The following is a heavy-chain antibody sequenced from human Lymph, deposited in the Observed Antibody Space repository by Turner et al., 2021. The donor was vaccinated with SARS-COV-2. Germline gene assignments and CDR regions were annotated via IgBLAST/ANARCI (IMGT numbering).Heavy chain of an antibody. Sequence: EVQLVEYGGGLVQPGGSLRLSCAASGFTVSSIYMTWVRQAPGKGLVCVSVIDSDGSTSYADSVKGRFTISRDISKNTLYLQMNSLSAEDTAVYFCARDMREGSLGFDYWGQGTLVTVSS. D-gene: IGHD2-15*01. CDR1: GFTVSSIY. V-gene: IGHV3-66*01. J-gene: IGHJ4*02. CDR2: IDSDGST. CDR3: ARDMREGSLGFDY.